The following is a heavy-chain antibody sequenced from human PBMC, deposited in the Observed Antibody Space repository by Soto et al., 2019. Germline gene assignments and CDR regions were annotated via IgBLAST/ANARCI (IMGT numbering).Heavy chain of an antibody. J-gene: IGHJ4*02. CDR3: ARYYRSSWHFDY. CDR1: GYNFTTQF. Sequence: GESLKISCKDSGYNFTTQFIAWVRQVPGKGLEWMGIIYRADSHSRYSPSFQGQVTISADKSISTVYLQWSSLKASDTAMYYCARYYRSSWHFDYWGQGTLVTVSS. CDR2: IYRADSHS. D-gene: IGHD6-13*01. V-gene: IGHV5-51*01.